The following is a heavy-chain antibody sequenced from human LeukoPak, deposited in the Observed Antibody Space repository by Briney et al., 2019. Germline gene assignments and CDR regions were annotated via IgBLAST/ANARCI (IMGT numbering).Heavy chain of an antibody. J-gene: IGHJ4*02. CDR2: IYSDGST. V-gene: IGHV3-66*01. D-gene: IGHD3-16*01. Sequence: GGSLRLSCAASGFTVSRNYMTWVRQAPGRGLEWVSVIYSDGSTFYTDSVKGRFTISRDNSKNTLYLQMNSLRAEDTAVYYCAKALMITFGGVNFDYWGQGALVTVSS. CDR3: AKALMITFGGVNFDY. CDR1: GFTVSRNY.